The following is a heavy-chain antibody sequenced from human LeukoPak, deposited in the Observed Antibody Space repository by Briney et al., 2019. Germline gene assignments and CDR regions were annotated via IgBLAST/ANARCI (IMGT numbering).Heavy chain of an antibody. CDR3: ARDPEMATIRRASGAFDI. J-gene: IGHJ3*02. CDR2: IYYSGST. Sequence: SETLSLTCTVSGGSISSGGYYWSWIRQHPGKGLEWIGYIYYSGSTYYNPSLKSRVTISVDTSKNQFSLKLSSVTAADTAVYYCARDPEMATIRRASGAFDIWGQGTMVTVSS. D-gene: IGHD5-24*01. V-gene: IGHV4-31*03. CDR1: GGSISSGGYY.